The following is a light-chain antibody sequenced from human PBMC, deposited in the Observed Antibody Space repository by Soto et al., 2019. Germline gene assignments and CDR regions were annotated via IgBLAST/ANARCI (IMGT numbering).Light chain of an antibody. CDR2: LNNDGSH. J-gene: IGLJ3*02. Sequence: QAVVTQSPSASASLGASVKVTCTLSSGHSDYAIAWHQQQPEKGPRYLMQLNNDGSHIKGDGIPGRFSGSSSGAECSLIISSLQSEDEADYYCQTWGTGIQVFGGGTKLTVL. CDR1: SGHSDYA. CDR3: QTWGTGIQV. V-gene: IGLV4-69*01.